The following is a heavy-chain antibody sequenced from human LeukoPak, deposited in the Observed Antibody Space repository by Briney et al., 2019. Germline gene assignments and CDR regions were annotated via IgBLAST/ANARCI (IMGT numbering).Heavy chain of an antibody. Sequence: PSETLSLTCAVSGSSINSGYYWGWIRPPPGRGLEWIALIYHTGNTYYNPPLRSRVTISIDTSRNLFSLKLTSVTAADTALYYCAKLAAYAHPSFGPPSNWYFDLWGRGTLVAVSS. CDR2: IYHTGNT. D-gene: IGHD2-2*01. V-gene: IGHV4-38-2*01. CDR1: GSSINSGYY. CDR3: AKLAAYAHPSFGPPSNWYFDL. J-gene: IGHJ2*01.